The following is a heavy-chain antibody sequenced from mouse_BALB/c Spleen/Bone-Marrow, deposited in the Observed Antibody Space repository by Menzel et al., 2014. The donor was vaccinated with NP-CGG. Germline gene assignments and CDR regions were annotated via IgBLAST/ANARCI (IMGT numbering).Heavy chain of an antibody. CDR2: IDPFNGGT. CDR1: GYSFTSYY. J-gene: IGHJ3*01. Sequence: EVQVVESGPELMKPGASVEISCKASGYSFTSYYMHWVKQSHGKSLEWIGYIDPFNGGTSYNQKLKGKATLTVDKSSNTAYMHLSSLTSEDSAVYYCASPYYRYDGFAYWGQGTLVTVSA. D-gene: IGHD2-14*01. V-gene: IGHV1S135*01. CDR3: ASPYYRYDGFAY.